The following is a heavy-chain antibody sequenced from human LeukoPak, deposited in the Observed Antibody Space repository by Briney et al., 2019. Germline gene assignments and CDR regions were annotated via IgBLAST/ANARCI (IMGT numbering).Heavy chain of an antibody. V-gene: IGHV3-43*02. Sequence: GGSLRLSCVAWGLHFDDSAMQWARQARGRGLEWVYLISADGGSTFSADSVKGRFSISRDNSKNSLYLQMNSLRSEDTAMYYCAKESGKFDYWGQGTLVAVSS. J-gene: IGHJ4*02. CDR3: AKESGKFDY. CDR2: ISADGGST. CDR1: GLHFDDSA.